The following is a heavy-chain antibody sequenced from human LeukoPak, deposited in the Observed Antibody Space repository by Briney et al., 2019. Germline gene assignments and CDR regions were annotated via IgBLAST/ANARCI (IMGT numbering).Heavy chain of an antibody. Sequence: PGGSLRLSCAASGFTFSSYSMNWVRQAPGKGLEWVSHISSSSSTIYYADSVKGRFTISRDNAKNSLYLQMNSLRAEDTVVYYCARAGYDFWSAQTGIDYWGQGTLVTVSS. V-gene: IGHV3-48*01. D-gene: IGHD3-3*01. J-gene: IGHJ4*02. CDR2: ISSSSSTI. CDR1: GFTFSSYS. CDR3: ARAGYDFWSAQTGIDY.